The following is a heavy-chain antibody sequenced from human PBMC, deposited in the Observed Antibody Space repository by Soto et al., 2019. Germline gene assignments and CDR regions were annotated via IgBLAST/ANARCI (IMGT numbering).Heavy chain of an antibody. D-gene: IGHD1-26*01. CDR1: GDSVSSGGYY. J-gene: IGHJ4*02. CDR3: AREGWSSLAGFDY. V-gene: IGHV4-61*08. CDR2: ICYNERN. Sequence: SDTLSLTCSVSGDSVSSGGYYWNLIRQHRGKGREWSGFICYNERNNSNSAHKSRVTISVDTSKMQVVLKLSSVSAADMAVYYCAREGWSSLAGFDYWGQGTLVTVSS.